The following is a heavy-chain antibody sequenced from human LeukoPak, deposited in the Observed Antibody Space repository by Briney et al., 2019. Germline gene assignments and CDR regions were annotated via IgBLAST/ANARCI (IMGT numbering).Heavy chain of an antibody. J-gene: IGHJ4*02. V-gene: IGHV3-23*01. D-gene: IGHD3-10*01. Sequence: GGSLRLSCAASGFTFDSYAMSWVRQAPGKGLEWVSTISGSGGSTYYADAVKGRFTISRDNAKNSLYLQMNSLRAEDTAMYYCARDGSYYGPDYWGQGALVTVSS. CDR1: GFTFDSYA. CDR3: ARDGSYYGPDY. CDR2: ISGSGGST.